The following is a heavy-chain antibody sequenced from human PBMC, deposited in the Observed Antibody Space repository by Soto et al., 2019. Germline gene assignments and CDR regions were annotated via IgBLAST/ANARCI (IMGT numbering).Heavy chain of an antibody. D-gene: IGHD2-8*01. V-gene: IGHV3-23*01. CDR2: ISGSGGST. CDR1: GFTFSSYA. J-gene: IGHJ4*02. Sequence: EVQLLESGGGLVQPGGSLRLSCAASGFTFSSYAMSWVRQAPGKGLESVSAISGSGGSTYYAASVKGRFTISSANSKNTLYLQRNSLRAEDTAVYYCAKDQGTVDCPNGVCRSDYFDYWGQGPLVTVSS. CDR3: AKDQGTVDCPNGVCRSDYFDY.